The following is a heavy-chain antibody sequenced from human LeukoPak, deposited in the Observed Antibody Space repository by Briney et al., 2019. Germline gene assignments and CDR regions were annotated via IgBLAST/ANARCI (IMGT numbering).Heavy chain of an antibody. Sequence: SETLSLTCAVSGYSISSGFYWGWIRQPPGKGLEWIGSIYHSGSTYYNPSLKSRVTISVDTSKNQFSLKLSSVTAADTAVYYCARAGCSGGSCYIRGFFDYWGQGTLVTVSS. CDR2: IYHSGST. D-gene: IGHD2-15*01. CDR1: GYSISSGFY. V-gene: IGHV4-38-2*01. CDR3: ARAGCSGGSCYIRGFFDY. J-gene: IGHJ4*02.